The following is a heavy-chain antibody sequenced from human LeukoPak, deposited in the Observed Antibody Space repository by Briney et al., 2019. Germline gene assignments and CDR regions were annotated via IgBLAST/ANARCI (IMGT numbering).Heavy chain of an antibody. CDR3: ARVPGGGTAAN. CDR2: IYYSGST. Sequence: PSETLSLTCTVSGDSISSSNCYWSWIRQPPGEGLEWIGYIYYSGSTNYNPSLKSRVTMSVDTSKNQFSLKLSSVTAADTAVYYCARVPGGGTAANWGQGTMVTVSS. CDR1: GDSISSSNCY. J-gene: IGHJ3*01. V-gene: IGHV4-61*01. D-gene: IGHD1-7*01.